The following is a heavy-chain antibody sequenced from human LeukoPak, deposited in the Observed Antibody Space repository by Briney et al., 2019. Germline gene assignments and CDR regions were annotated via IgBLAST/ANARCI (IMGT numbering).Heavy chain of an antibody. Sequence: PGGSLRLSCAASGFTFSSYSMNWVRQAPGKWLEWVSSISSSSSYIYYADSVKGRFTISRDNAKNSLYLQMNSLRAEDTAVYYCARVAAHRFDYWGQGTLVTVSS. D-gene: IGHD6-13*01. J-gene: IGHJ4*02. CDR1: GFTFSSYS. CDR3: ARVAAHRFDY. CDR2: ISSSSSYI. V-gene: IGHV3-21*01.